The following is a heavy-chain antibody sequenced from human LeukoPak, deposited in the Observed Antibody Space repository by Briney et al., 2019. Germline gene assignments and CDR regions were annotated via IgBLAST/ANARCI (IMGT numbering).Heavy chain of an antibody. J-gene: IGHJ4*02. CDR2: ISSSSSTI. CDR1: GFTFSSYA. V-gene: IGHV3-48*01. D-gene: IGHD3-3*02. Sequence: GGSLGLSCAASGFTFSSYAMNWVRQAPGKGLEWVSYISSSSSTIQYADSVKGRFTISRDNAENSLYLQMNSLGVEDTAVYYCARAVISIFDNWGQGTLVTVSS. CDR3: ARAVISIFDN.